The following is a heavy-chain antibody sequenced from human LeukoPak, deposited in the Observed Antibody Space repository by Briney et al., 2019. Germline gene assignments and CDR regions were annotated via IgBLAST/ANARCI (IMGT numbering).Heavy chain of an antibody. V-gene: IGHV6-1*01. CDR2: TYYRSKWGN. J-gene: IGHJ4*02. CDR3: AREGGIFYMIDY. Sequence: QTLSLTCAISGDSVSSNSASWHWIRQSPSRGLEWLGRTYYRSKWGNNYAVSVKSRITINPDTSKNQFSLQLKSVTSEDTDVYYCAREGGIFYMIDYWGQGTLVTVSS. D-gene: IGHD2-8*01. CDR1: GDSVSSNSAS.